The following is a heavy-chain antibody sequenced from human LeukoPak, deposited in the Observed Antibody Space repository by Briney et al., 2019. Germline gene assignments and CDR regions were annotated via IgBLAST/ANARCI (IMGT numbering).Heavy chain of an antibody. V-gene: IGHV3-23*01. J-gene: IGHJ4*02. CDR2: ISGSGGDT. CDR3: ARDGGSLIVGSKGV. D-gene: IGHD3-22*01. Sequence: SGGSLRLSCAASGFTFSNYAMSWVRQAPGKGLEWVSTISGSGGDTYYADSVKGRFTISRDDANNTLHLQMNSLRAEDTAVYYCARDGGSLIVGSKGVWGQGTLVTVSS. CDR1: GFTFSNYA.